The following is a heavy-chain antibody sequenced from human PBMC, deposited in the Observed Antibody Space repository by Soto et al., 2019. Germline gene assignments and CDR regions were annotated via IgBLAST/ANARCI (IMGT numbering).Heavy chain of an antibody. CDR3: ARGVVEPAAMGNHYYHMDV. J-gene: IGHJ6*03. CDR1: GYSFTSYW. D-gene: IGHD2-2*01. CDR2: IYPGDSDT. Sequence: GESLKISCKGSGYSFTSYWIGWVRQMPGKGLEWMGIIYPGDSDTRYSPSFQGQVTISADKSISTAYLQWSSLKASDTAMYYCARGVVEPAAMGNHYYHMDVWGKGTTVTVSS. V-gene: IGHV5-51*01.